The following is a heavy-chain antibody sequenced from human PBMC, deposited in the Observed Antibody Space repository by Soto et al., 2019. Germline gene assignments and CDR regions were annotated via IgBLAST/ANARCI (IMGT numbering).Heavy chain of an antibody. V-gene: IGHV1-69*08. CDR2: IIPILGIA. CDR3: ARDGEMTTVTSRYYYMAV. CDR1: GGTFSSYT. Sequence: QVQLVQSGAEVKKPGSSVKVSCKASGGTFSSYTISWVRQAPGQGLEWMGRIIPILGIANYAQKFQGRVTITADKSTSTAYMELSSLRSEYTAVYYCARDGEMTTVTSRYYYMAVWGKGTTVTVSS. D-gene: IGHD4-4*01. J-gene: IGHJ6*03.